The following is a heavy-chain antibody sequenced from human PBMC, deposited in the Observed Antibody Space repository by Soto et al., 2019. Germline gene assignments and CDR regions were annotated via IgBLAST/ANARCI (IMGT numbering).Heavy chain of an antibody. D-gene: IGHD2-2*01. CDR2: ISSSSSTI. CDR1: GFTFSSYS. V-gene: IGHV3-48*02. CDR3: ARDRDFQRLQDIVVVPAAMPPSAFDI. Sequence: GGSLRLSCAASGFTFSSYSMNWVRQAPGKGLEWVSYISSSSSTIYYADSVKGRFTISRDNAKNSLYLQMNSLRDEDTAVYYCARDRDFQRLQDIVVVPAAMPPSAFDIWGQGTMVTVSS. J-gene: IGHJ3*02.